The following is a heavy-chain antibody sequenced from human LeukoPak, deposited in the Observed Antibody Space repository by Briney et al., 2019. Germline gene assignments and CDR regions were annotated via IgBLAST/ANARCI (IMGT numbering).Heavy chain of an antibody. J-gene: IGHJ5*02. CDR2: TYYRSKWYI. V-gene: IGHV6-1*01. D-gene: IGHD3-10*01. CDR3: ARGGLVRGVTHWFDP. Sequence: SQTLSLICVISGDSVSSTSAGWAWIRQSPSRGLEWLGRTYYRSKWYIDYAVSMRSRITINADTSKNQFSLHLNSVTPDDTAVYYCARGGLVRGVTHWFDPWGQGTLVTVSS. CDR1: GDSVSSTSAG.